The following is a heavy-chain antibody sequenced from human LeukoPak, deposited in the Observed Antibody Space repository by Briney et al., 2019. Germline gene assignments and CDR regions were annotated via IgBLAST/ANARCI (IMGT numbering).Heavy chain of an antibody. V-gene: IGHV3-23*01. J-gene: IGHJ4*02. CDR1: GFTFSSYA. CDR3: AKTQTYYYGSGTPYYFDY. CDR2: ISGSGGST. Sequence: GGSLRLSCAASGFTFSSYAMSWVRQAPGEGLEWVSAISGSGGSTYYADSVKGRFTISRDNSKNTLYLQMNSLRAEDTAVYYCAKTQTYYYGSGTPYYFDYWGQGTLVTVSS. D-gene: IGHD3-10*01.